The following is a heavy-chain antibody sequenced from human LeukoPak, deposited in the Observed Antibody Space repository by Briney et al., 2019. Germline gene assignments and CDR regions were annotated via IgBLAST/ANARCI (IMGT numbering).Heavy chain of an antibody. CDR1: GFTFSSYA. Sequence: GGSLRLSCSASGFTFSSYAMHWVRQAPGKGLEWVSAISGGGGDSYYADSVKGRFTISRDNSKNTLCLQMNSLRAEDTAVYYCARVGGHCTSTSCPPPDYWGQGTLVTVSS. CDR3: ARVGGHCTSTSCPPPDY. V-gene: IGHV3-23*01. CDR2: ISGGGGDS. D-gene: IGHD2-2*01. J-gene: IGHJ4*02.